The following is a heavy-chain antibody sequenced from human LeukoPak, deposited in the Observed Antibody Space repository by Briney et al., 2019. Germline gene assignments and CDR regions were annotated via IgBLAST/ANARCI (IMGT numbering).Heavy chain of an antibody. CDR2: IMPILGIA. CDR3: ESLNAYYDSSGYDY. Sequence: SVKVSCKASGGTFSSYAISWVRQAPGQGLDWVGRIMPILGIANYAQKFQGRVTITADKSTSTAYMELSSLRSEDTAVYYCESLNAYYDSSGYDYWGQGTLVTVSS. D-gene: IGHD3-22*01. V-gene: IGHV1-69*04. CDR1: GGTFSSYA. J-gene: IGHJ4*02.